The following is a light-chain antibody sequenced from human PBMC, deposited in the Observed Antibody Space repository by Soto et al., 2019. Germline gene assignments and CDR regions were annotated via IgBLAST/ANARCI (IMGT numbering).Light chain of an antibody. V-gene: IGLV2-8*01. CDR3: NSYAGSNNCV. J-gene: IGLJ3*02. CDR2: EVS. Sequence: QSALTQPPSASGSPGQSVTISCTGTSSDVGGYNYVSWYQQHPGKAPKLMIYEVSKRPSGVPDRLSGSKSGNTSSLTVSGLQAEDEADYYCNSYAGSNNCVFGGGTKLTVL. CDR1: SSDVGGYNY.